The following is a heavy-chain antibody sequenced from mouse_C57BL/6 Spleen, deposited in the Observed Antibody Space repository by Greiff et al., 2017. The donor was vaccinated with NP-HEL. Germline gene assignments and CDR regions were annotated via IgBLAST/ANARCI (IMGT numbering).Heavy chain of an antibody. CDR3: ARIAGDDTWYFDV. J-gene: IGHJ1*03. CDR2: IWWDDDK. V-gene: IGHV8-8*01. CDR1: GFSLSTFGMG. D-gene: IGHD2-3*01. Sequence: QVTLKVSGPGILQPSQTLSLTCSFSGFSLSTFGMGVGWIRQPSGKGLEWLAHIWWDDDKYYNPALKSRITISKYTSNNQLFLKIAKVDTANTATYYCARIAGDDTWYFDVWGTGTTVTVSS.